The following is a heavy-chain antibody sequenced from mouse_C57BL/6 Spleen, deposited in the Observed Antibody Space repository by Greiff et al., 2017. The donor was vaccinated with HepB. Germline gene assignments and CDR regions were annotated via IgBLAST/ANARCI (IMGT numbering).Heavy chain of an antibody. D-gene: IGHD3-2*02. CDR1: GYTFTDYY. CDR2: INPNNGGT. Sequence: EVQLQQSGPELVKPGASVKISCKASGYTFTDYYMNWVKQSHGKSLEWIGDINPNNGGTSYNQKFKGKATLTVDKSSSTAYMELRSLTSEDSAVYYFAGTAQASWFPYWGQGTLVTVSA. J-gene: IGHJ3*01. CDR3: AGTAQASWFPY. V-gene: IGHV1-26*01.